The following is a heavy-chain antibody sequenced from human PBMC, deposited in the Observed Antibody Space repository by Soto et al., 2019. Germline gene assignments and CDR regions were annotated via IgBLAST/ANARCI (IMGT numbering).Heavy chain of an antibody. CDR3: AREMKGIAAAGDYYYYGMDV. V-gene: IGHV1-2*04. D-gene: IGHD6-13*01. Sequence: GASVKVSCKASGYTFTGYYMHWVRQAPGQGLEWMGWINPNSGGTNYAQKFQGWVTMTRDTSISTAYMELSRLRSDDTAVYYCAREMKGIAAAGDYYYYGMDVWCQGTTVTVSS. CDR1: GYTFTGYY. CDR2: INPNSGGT. J-gene: IGHJ6*02.